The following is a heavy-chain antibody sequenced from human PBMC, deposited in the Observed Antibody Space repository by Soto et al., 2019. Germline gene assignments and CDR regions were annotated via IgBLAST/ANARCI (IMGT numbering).Heavy chain of an antibody. CDR2: ISAYNGNT. V-gene: IGHV1-18*01. CDR3: ARDENGSSWDDAFDI. Sequence: QVQLVQSGAEVKKPGASVKVSCKASGYTFTSYGISWGRQAPGQGLEWMGWISAYNGNTNYAQTLQGRVTRTTDTSTSTAYMELRSLRSDDTAVYYCARDENGSSWDDAFDIWGQGTMVTVSS. CDR1: GYTFTSYG. J-gene: IGHJ3*02. D-gene: IGHD6-13*01.